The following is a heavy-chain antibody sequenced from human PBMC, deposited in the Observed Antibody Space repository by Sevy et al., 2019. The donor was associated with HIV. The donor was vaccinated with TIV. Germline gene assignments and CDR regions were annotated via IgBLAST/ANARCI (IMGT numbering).Heavy chain of an antibody. CDR1: GFTFSSYW. D-gene: IGHD2-2*01. CDR2: IKQDGSEK. V-gene: IGHV3-7*03. Sequence: GGSLRLSCAASGFTFSSYWMSWVRQALGKGLEWVANIKQDGSEKYYVDSVKGRFTISRDNAKNSLYLQMNSLRAEDTAVYYCARWSYCSSTSCYTGGYYYYGMDVWGQGTTVTVSS. CDR3: ARWSYCSSTSCYTGGYYYYGMDV. J-gene: IGHJ6*02.